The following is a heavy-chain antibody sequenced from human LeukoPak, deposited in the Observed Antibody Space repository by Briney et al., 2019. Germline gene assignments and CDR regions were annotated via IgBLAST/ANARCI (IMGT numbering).Heavy chain of an antibody. CDR3: ARGPYYYDSSAFQH. CDR2: IWYDGSNK. V-gene: IGHV3-33*01. D-gene: IGHD3-22*01. J-gene: IGHJ1*01. CDR1: GFTFSSYG. Sequence: GGSLRLSCAASGFTFSSYGMHWVRQAPGKGLEWVAVIWYDGSNKYYADSVKGRFTISRDNSKNTPYLQMNSLRAEDTAVYYCARGPYYYDSSAFQHWGQGTLVTVSS.